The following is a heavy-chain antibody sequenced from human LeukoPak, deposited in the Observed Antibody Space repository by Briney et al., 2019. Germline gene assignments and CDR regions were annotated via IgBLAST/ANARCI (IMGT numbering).Heavy chain of an antibody. Sequence: GGSLRLSCAASGFTFSSYAMSWVRQAPGKGLEWVSGIGGSGTRTYYADSVKGRFTISRDNSKNTLYLQMNSLRDEDTAVYYCAKDSHWILFDDWGQGTLVTVSS. J-gene: IGHJ4*02. CDR2: IGGSGTRT. V-gene: IGHV3-23*01. D-gene: IGHD2-2*03. CDR3: AKDSHWILFDD. CDR1: GFTFSSYA.